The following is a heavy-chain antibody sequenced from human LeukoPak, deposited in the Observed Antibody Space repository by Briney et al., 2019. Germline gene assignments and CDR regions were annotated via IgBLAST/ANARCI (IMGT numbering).Heavy chain of an antibody. CDR1: GYSISSGYY. CDR2: IYHSGST. V-gene: IGHV4-38-2*02. D-gene: IGHD3-3*01. CDR3: AKDLDDFWSGYHDY. J-gene: IGHJ4*02. Sequence: SSETLSLTCAVSGYSISSGYYWGWIRQPPGKGLEWIGSIYHSGSTYYNPSLKSRVTISVDTSKNQFSLKLSSVTAADTAVYYCAKDLDDFWSGYHDYWGQGTLVTVSS.